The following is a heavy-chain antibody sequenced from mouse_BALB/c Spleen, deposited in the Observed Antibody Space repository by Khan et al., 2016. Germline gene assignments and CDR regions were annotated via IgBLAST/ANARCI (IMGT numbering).Heavy chain of an antibody. Sequence: VQLKVSGAELVKPGASVKLSCTATGFNIKDTYMHWVKQRPEQGLEWIGRIDPANGNTKYDPKFQGKATITADTSSNTAYLQLSSLTSEDTAVYYCAQIYDGYYGFAYWGQGTLVTVSA. D-gene: IGHD2-3*01. V-gene: IGHV14-3*02. CDR1: GFNIKDTY. CDR2: IDPANGNT. J-gene: IGHJ3*01. CDR3: AQIYDGYYGFAY.